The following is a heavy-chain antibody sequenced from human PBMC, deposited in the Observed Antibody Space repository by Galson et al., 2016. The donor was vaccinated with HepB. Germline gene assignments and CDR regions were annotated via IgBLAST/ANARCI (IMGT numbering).Heavy chain of an antibody. J-gene: IGHJ4*02. D-gene: IGHD3-22*01. CDR1: TFTISSFA. Sequence: SLRLSCAASTFTISSFAMSWVRQAPGKGLEWVSSIGHSGGYIYYADSVKGRFTISRDNSNNTLYLQMNSLRAEDTAVYYCARHPDYYDNSGYLDYWGQGTLVTVSS. CDR3: ARHPDYYDNSGYLDY. V-gene: IGHV3-23*01. CDR2: IGHSGGYI.